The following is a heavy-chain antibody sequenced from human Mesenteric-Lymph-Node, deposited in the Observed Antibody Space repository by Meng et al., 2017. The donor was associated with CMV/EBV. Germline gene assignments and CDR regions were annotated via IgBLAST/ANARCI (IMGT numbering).Heavy chain of an antibody. J-gene: IGHJ6*02. CDR2: VDSDGSSE. D-gene: IGHD1-26*01. V-gene: IGHV3-74*01. Sequence: GGSLRLSCAASGFTFSSYWMRWVRQVPGKALVWVSRVDSDGSSERYVDSVRGGFTISKDNAKTTLYQQMNGLRAARTAVYYCALSDYTGSYSTYCDCGMDVWGQGTTVT. CDR1: GFTFSSYW. CDR3: ALSDYTGSYSTYCDCGMDV.